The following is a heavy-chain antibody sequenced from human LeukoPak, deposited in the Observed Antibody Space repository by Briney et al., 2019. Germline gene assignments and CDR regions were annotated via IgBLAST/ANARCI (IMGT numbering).Heavy chain of an antibody. D-gene: IGHD3-22*01. CDR2: INHSGST. Sequence: SETLSLTCAVYGGSSSGYYWSWIRQPPGKGLEWIGEINHSGSTNYNPSLKSRVTISVDTSKNQFSLKLSSVTAADTAVYYCARGPYYYDSSGYYYRLPQKPTEYFQHWGQGTLVTVSS. V-gene: IGHV4-34*01. J-gene: IGHJ1*01. CDR1: GGSSSGYY. CDR3: ARGPYYYDSSGYYYRLPQKPTEYFQH.